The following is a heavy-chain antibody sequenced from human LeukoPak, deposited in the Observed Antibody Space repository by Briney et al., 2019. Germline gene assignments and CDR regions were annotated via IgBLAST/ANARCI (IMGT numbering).Heavy chain of an antibody. CDR3: ASTPTVYYYMDV. CDR2: IYHSGNT. D-gene: IGHD1-14*01. Sequence: SETLSLTCAASGYSISSGYYWGWIRQPPGKGLEWIGSIYHSGNTYYNPSLKSRVTISVDTSKSQFSLKLSSVTAADTAMYYCASTPTVYYYMDVWGKGTTVTVSS. V-gene: IGHV4-38-2*01. J-gene: IGHJ6*03. CDR1: GYSISSGYY.